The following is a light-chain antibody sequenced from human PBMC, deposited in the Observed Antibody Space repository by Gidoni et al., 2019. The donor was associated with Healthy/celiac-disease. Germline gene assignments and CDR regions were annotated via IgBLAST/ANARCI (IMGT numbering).Light chain of an antibody. CDR2: QDS. CDR1: KLGAKY. J-gene: IGLJ2*01. CDR3: QAWDSSTDVV. V-gene: IGLV3-1*01. Sequence: SYELAQPPAVSVSPGQHPSIPCAGDKLGAKYACWYQQKPGQAPVLVIYQDSKRPSGIPERFSGSNSGNTATLTISGTQAMDEADYYCQAWDSSTDVVFGGGTKLTVL.